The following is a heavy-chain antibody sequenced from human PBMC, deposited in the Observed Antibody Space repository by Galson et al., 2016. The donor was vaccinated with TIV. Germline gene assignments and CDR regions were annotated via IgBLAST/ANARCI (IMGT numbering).Heavy chain of an antibody. V-gene: IGHV4-30-4*08. J-gene: IGHJ6*03. CDR1: GGSISSGDYY. Sequence: TLSLTCTVSGGSISSGDYYWNWIRQSPGKGLEWIGYIYYNGDTYYNPSLKSRVTISVDRSKNQLSLKLNSVTAADTAVYYCARDMYSYDSSNYRDKSGLDTVDHFYYYMDVWGKGTTVTVSS. CDR3: ARDMYSYDSSNYRDKSGLDTVDHFYYYMDV. CDR2: IYYNGDT. D-gene: IGHD3-22*01.